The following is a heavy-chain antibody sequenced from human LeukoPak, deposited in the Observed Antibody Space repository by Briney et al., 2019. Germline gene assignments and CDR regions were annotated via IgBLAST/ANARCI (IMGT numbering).Heavy chain of an antibody. J-gene: IGHJ4*02. Sequence: ASVKVSCKASGYTFTSYDINWVRQATGQGLEWMGWMNPNSGHTGYAKKFQGRVTITRNTSISTAYMELSSLRTEDTAVYYCARSHSEHKENDYWGRRTLVTVS. CDR3: ARSHSEHKENDY. D-gene: IGHD1-14*01. CDR1: GYTFTSYD. CDR2: MNPNSGHT. V-gene: IGHV1-8*03.